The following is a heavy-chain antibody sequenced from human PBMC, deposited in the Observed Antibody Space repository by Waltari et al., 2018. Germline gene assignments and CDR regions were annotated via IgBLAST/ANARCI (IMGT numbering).Heavy chain of an antibody. V-gene: IGHV4-4*07. Sequence: QVQLQASGPGLVKPSEPLSLTCTVSGGSISSYYWSWIRQPAGKGLEWIGRIYTSGSTNCNRSLKSRVTMSVDTSKNQSALKLSAVAAADTAVYYCARDIGYSSSSYAFDIWGQGTMVTVSS. J-gene: IGHJ3*02. D-gene: IGHD6-6*01. CDR2: IYTSGST. CDR3: ARDIGYSSSSYAFDI. CDR1: GGSISSYY.